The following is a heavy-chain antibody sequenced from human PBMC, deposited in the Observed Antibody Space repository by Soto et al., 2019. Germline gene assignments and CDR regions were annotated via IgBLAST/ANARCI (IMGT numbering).Heavy chain of an antibody. CDR3: AVLEYCSSTSCYSSDYYYYYMDV. CDR1: GYTFTSYA. Sequence: QVPLVQSGAEVKKPGASVKVSCKASGYTFTSYAMHWVRQAPGQRLEWMGWINAGNGNTKYSQKFQGRVTITRDTSASTAYMELSSLRSEDTAVYYCAVLEYCSSTSCYSSDYYYYYMDVWGKGTTVTVSS. D-gene: IGHD2-2*01. J-gene: IGHJ6*03. V-gene: IGHV1-3*01. CDR2: INAGNGNT.